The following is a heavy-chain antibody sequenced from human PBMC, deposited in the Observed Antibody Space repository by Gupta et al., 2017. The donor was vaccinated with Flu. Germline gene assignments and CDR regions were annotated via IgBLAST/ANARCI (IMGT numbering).Heavy chain of an antibody. CDR2: IRNKANSYTT. J-gene: IGHJ4*02. D-gene: IGHD6-13*01. CDR1: GFTFSEHY. V-gene: IGHV3-72*01. CDR3: SRGETGPSAPGRNDC. Sequence: RLVESGGGLVQPGGSLRLSCVVSGFTFSEHYMDWIRRAPGKGLEWVGRIRNKANSYTTEYAASVKDRFTITRDDSKSSLYLQMNSLKNEDTAVYYCSRGETGPSAPGRNDCWGQGTLVTVSS.